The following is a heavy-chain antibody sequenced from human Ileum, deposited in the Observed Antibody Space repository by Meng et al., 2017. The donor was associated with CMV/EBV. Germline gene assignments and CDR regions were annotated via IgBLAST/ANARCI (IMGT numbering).Heavy chain of an antibody. D-gene: IGHD3-22*01. CDR3: ARGKVTMIVKTGPYNWFDP. Sequence: FTSYDINWVRQATGQGLEWMGGMKHNSGNTVYAQDFQGRVTMTRNTSISTAYMELSGLRSEDTAVYYCARGKVTMIVKTGPYNWFDPWGQGTLVTVSS. CDR1: FTSYD. V-gene: IGHV1-8*01. CDR2: MKHNSGNT. J-gene: IGHJ5*02.